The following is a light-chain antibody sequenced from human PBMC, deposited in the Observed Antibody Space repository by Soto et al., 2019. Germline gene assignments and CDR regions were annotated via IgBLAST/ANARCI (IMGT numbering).Light chain of an antibody. CDR2: GAS. V-gene: IGKV3-20*01. CDR3: QHYGGSEII. Sequence: IVLTQSPGTLSLSPGESATLSCRASQTISTTYLSWFQQKPGQTPRLLISGASNRATGIPDRFSGSGSGRDFTLTINRLQSEDFAVYFCQHYGGSEIIFGQGTRLEIE. CDR1: QTISTTY. J-gene: IGKJ5*01.